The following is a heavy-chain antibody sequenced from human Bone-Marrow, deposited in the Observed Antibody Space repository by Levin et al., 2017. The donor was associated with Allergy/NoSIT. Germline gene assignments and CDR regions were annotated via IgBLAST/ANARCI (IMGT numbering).Heavy chain of an antibody. CDR1: GGSISSGAYY. D-gene: IGHD7-27*01. J-gene: IGHJ3*02. Sequence: SQTLSLTCTVSGGSISSGAYYWSWIRQHPGRGLELIGYIYYSGNTYHNPSLKSRITISVDTSKDQFSLRLSSVTAADTAVYYCARRSAGDFIAFDIWGQGTMVTVSS. CDR3: ARRSAGDFIAFDI. V-gene: IGHV4-31*03. CDR2: IYYSGNT.